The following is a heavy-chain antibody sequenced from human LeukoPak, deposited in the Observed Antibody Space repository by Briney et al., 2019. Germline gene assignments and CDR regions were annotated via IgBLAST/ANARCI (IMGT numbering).Heavy chain of an antibody. J-gene: IGHJ6*02. D-gene: IGHD1-14*01. V-gene: IGHV3-64*01. CDR3: ARAGGIDYYYYYGMDV. CDR2: ISSNGGST. CDR1: GFTFSSYA. Sequence: GGSLRLSCAASGFTFSSYAMHWVRQAPGKGLEYVSAISSNGGSTYYANSVKGRFTISRDNSKNTLYLQMGSLGAEDMAVYYCARAGGIDYYYYYGMDVWGQGTTVTVSS.